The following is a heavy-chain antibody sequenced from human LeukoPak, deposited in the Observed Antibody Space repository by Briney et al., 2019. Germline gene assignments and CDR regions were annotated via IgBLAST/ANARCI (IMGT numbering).Heavy chain of an antibody. CDR1: GFTFSRYA. V-gene: IGHV3-23*01. Sequence: GGSLRLSCAASGFTFSRYAMSWVRHAPGKGLEWVSAISGSGGSTYNADSVKGRFTISRDNSKNTLYLQMNSLRAEDTAVYYCAKETYGSGSYPFDYWGQGTLVTVSS. J-gene: IGHJ4*02. CDR3: AKETYGSGSYPFDY. D-gene: IGHD3-10*01. CDR2: ISGSGGST.